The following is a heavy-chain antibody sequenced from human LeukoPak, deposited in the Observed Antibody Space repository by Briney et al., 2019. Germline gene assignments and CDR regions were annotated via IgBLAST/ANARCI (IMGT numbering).Heavy chain of an antibody. CDR2: FDPEDGET. CDR1: GYTLTELS. J-gene: IGHJ3*02. V-gene: IGHV1-24*01. CDR3: ATVDHRGYYDSSGYPNAFDI. Sequence: ASVKVSCKVSGYTLTELSMHWVRQAPGKGLEWMGGFDPEDGETIYAQKSQGRVTMTEDTSTDTAYMELSSLRSEDTAVYYCATVDHRGYYDSSGYPNAFDIWGQGTMVTVSS. D-gene: IGHD3-22*01.